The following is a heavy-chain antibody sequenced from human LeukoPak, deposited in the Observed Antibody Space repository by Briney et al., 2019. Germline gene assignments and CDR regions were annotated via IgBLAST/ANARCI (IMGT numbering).Heavy chain of an antibody. CDR2: IGTAGDT. D-gene: IGHD6-19*01. J-gene: IGHJ3*02. CDR1: GFTFSSYD. CDR3: ARGIAVGDDAFDI. Sequence: GGALRLSCAASGFTFSSYDMHWVREATGKGREWVSGIGTAGDTYYPGSVKGRFTISRENAKNSLYLQMNSLRAGDTAVYYCARGIAVGDDAFDIWGQGTMVTVSS. V-gene: IGHV3-13*04.